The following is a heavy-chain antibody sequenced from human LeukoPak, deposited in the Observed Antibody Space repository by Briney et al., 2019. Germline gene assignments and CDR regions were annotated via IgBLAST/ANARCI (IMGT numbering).Heavy chain of an antibody. CDR1: GFAFGSEA. CDR3: AKDSITIFGVVIYIQLDY. V-gene: IGHV3-23*01. Sequence: GGSLRLSCAVSGFAFGSEAMSWVRQSPARGLEWVASISPGGGTTYYADYVKGRFTISRDNSKNSLFVQMNSLRAEDTAVYFCAKDSITIFGVVIYIQLDYWGQGTLSPSPQ. J-gene: IGHJ4*02. D-gene: IGHD3-3*01. CDR2: ISPGGGTT.